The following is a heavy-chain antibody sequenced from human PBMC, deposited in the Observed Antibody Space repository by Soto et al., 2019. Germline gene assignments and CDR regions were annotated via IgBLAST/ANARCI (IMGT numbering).Heavy chain of an antibody. D-gene: IGHD6-13*01. Sequence: PXGSLKISCKGSGYSFTSYWISWVRQMPGKGLEWMGRIDPSDSYTNYSPSFQGHVTISADKSISTAYLQWSSLKASDTAMYYCARKDVMLSREAGSYYYGMDVWGQGTTVTGSS. V-gene: IGHV5-10-1*01. CDR3: ARKDVMLSREAGSYYYGMDV. J-gene: IGHJ6*02. CDR1: GYSFTSYW. CDR2: IDPSDSYT.